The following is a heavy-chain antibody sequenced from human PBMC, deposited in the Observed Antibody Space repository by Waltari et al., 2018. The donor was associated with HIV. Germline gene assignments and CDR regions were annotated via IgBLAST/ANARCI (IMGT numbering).Heavy chain of an antibody. CDR1: GGTFSSYA. V-gene: IGHV1-69*04. CDR2: IIPSLGIA. Sequence: QVQLVQSGAEVKKPGSSVKVSCKASGGTFSSYAISWVRQAPGQGLEWMGRIIPSLGIANYAQKVQGRVTITADKSTSTAYMELSSLRSEDTAVYYCARDLMGAPTGTTPYFDYWGQGTLVTVSS. D-gene: IGHD1-7*01. CDR3: ARDLMGAPTGTTPYFDY. J-gene: IGHJ4*02.